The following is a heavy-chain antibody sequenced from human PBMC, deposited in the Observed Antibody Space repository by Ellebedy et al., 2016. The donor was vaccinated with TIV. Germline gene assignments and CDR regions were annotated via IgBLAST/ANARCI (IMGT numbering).Heavy chain of an antibody. CDR2: IYPGDSDT. CDR3: ARAPHFGENIAAAGYSGIYGMDV. CDR1: GYSFTSYW. D-gene: IGHD6-13*01. V-gene: IGHV5-51*01. J-gene: IGHJ6*02. Sequence: GESLKISCKGSGYSFTSYWIGWVRQMPGKGLEWMGIIYPGDSDTRYSPSFQGQVTISADKSISTAYLQWSSLKASDTAMYYCARAPHFGENIAAAGYSGIYGMDVWGQGTTVTVSS.